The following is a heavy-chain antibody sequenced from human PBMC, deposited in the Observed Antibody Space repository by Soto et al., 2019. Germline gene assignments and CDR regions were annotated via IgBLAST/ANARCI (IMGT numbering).Heavy chain of an antibody. J-gene: IGHJ6*03. CDR3: ARDRGVAPPVAGNTHYYYYMDV. CDR1: GYSFTNYG. CDR2: ISGFNGNT. D-gene: IGHD6-19*01. V-gene: IGHV1-18*01. Sequence: QDQLVQSGAEVKKPGASVTVSCKASGYSFTNYGITWVRQAPGQGLEWMGWISGFNGNTHYAQKLQGRFTMTTDASTSTAYMELRSLRSDDTAVYYCARDRGVAPPVAGNTHYYYYMDVWGKGTTVTVSS.